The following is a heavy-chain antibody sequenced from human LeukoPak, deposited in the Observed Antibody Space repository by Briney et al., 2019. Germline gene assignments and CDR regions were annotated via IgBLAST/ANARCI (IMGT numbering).Heavy chain of an antibody. J-gene: IGHJ4*02. Sequence: SETLSLTCTVSGGSISSYYWSLIRQPAGKGLEWIGRIYTSGSTNYNPSLKSRVTMSVDTSKNQFSLKLSSVTAADTAVYYCAREGENYDFWSGYHTIDYWGQGTLVTVSS. CDR1: GGSISSYY. CDR2: IYTSGST. CDR3: AREGENYDFWSGYHTIDY. V-gene: IGHV4-4*07. D-gene: IGHD3-3*01.